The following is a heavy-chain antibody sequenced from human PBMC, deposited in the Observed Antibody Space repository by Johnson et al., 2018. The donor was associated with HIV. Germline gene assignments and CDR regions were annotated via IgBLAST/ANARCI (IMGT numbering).Heavy chain of an antibody. CDR3: AKVKLELRYGAFDI. V-gene: IGHV3-30*04. Sequence: QVQLVESGGGVVQPGRSLRLSCAASGFTFSSYAMHWVRQAPGKGLEWVVVISYDGSNKYYADSVKGRFTISRDNSKNTLYLQMNSLRAEDTAVYYCAKVKLELRYGAFDIWGQGTMVTVSS. J-gene: IGHJ3*02. CDR1: GFTFSSYA. D-gene: IGHD1-7*01. CDR2: ISYDGSNK.